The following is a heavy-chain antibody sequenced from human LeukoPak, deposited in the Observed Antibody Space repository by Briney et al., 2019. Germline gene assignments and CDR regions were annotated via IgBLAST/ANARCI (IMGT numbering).Heavy chain of an antibody. D-gene: IGHD6-6*01. Sequence: PSETLSLTCTVSGGSISSSSYYWGWIRQPPGKGLEWIGSIYYSGSTYYNPSLKSRVTISVNTSKNQISLKMSSVTAADTAVYYCARGGIAARLPDYWGQGTLVTVSS. CDR1: GGSISSSSYY. CDR2: IYYSGST. CDR3: ARGGIAARLPDY. J-gene: IGHJ4*02. V-gene: IGHV4-39*01.